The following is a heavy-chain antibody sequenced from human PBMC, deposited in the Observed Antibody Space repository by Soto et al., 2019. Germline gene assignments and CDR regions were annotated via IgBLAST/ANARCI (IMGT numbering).Heavy chain of an antibody. D-gene: IGHD2-2*01. V-gene: IGHV3-30-3*01. CDR1: GFTFSSYA. CDR2: ISYDGSNK. Sequence: GGSLRLSCAASGFTFSSYAMHWVRQAPGKGLEWVAVISYDGSNKYYADSVKGRFTISRDNSKNTLYLQMNSLRAEDTAVYYCARKARGCYVVCVGPRGSTYGMDVWGQRTTVTV. J-gene: IGHJ6*02. CDR3: ARKARGCYVVCVGPRGSTYGMDV.